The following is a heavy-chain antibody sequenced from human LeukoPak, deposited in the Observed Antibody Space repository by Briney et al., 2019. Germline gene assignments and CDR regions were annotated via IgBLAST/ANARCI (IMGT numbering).Heavy chain of an antibody. V-gene: IGHV3-7*01. Sequence: GGSLRLSCAASGFTFGSYWMSWVRQAPGKGLEWVANIKQDGSEKYYVDSVKGRFTISRDNAKNSLYLQMNSLRAEDTAVYYCSIYDILTSFDYWGQGTLVTVSS. J-gene: IGHJ4*02. D-gene: IGHD3-9*01. CDR2: IKQDGSEK. CDR3: SIYDILTSFDY. CDR1: GFTFGSYW.